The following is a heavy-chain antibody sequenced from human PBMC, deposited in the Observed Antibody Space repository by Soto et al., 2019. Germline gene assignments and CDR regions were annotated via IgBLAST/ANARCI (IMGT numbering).Heavy chain of an antibody. V-gene: IGHV3-30*18. J-gene: IGHJ3*01. CDR3: AKDRLRAGGLVPISLDAFDF. CDR2: MSYDGSKK. Sequence: GGSLRLSCATSGFRFSSYGMHWVRQAPGKGLEWVAVMSYDGSKKYYADSVKGRFIISRDNSKNTMYVQMNSLRTEDTALYYCAKDRLRAGGLVPISLDAFDFWGRGTMVTVS. D-gene: IGHD6-19*01. CDR1: GFRFSSYG.